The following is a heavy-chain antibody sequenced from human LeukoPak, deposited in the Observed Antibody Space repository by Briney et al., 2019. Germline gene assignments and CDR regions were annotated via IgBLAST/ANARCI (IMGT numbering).Heavy chain of an antibody. CDR2: MSSNSAYI. CDR1: GFSFSTYS. D-gene: IGHD4-23*01. Sequence: PGGSLRLSCAASGFSFSTYSMNWVRQAPGKGLEWVSSMSSNSAYIYYADSLKGRFTISRDNAKNTLYLQMGSLRTEDTAVYYCSRGGNSDYWGQGTLVTVSS. CDR3: SRGGNSDY. J-gene: IGHJ4*02. V-gene: IGHV3-21*01.